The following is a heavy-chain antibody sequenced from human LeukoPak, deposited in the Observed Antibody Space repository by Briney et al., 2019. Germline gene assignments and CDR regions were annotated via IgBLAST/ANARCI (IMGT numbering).Heavy chain of an antibody. Sequence: ASVKVSCKTSGYTFTSYGINWVRQAPGQGLEWMGWISGHNGHTNYVQKMQGRVTMTTDTSTNTAYMELRNLTSDDTAVYYCARGPGIAVAGVFDYWGQGSLVTVSS. CDR3: ARGPGIAVAGVFDY. J-gene: IGHJ4*02. CDR1: GYTFTSYG. V-gene: IGHV1-18*04. CDR2: ISGHNGHT. D-gene: IGHD6-19*01.